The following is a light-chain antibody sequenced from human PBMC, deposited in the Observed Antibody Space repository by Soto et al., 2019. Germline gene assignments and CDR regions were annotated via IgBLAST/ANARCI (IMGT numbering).Light chain of an antibody. J-gene: IGLJ3*02. CDR3: CSYAGSSTWV. V-gene: IGLV2-23*01. Sequence: QSALTQPASVFGSPGQSSTISCTGTSSDVGSYNLVSWYQQHPGKAPKLMIYEGSKRPSGVSNRFSGSKSGNTASLTISGLQAEDEADYYCCSYAGSSTWVFGGGTKVTVL. CDR1: SSDVGSYNL. CDR2: EGS.